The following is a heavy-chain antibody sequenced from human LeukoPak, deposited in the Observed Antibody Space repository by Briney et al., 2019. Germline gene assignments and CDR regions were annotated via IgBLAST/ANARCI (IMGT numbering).Heavy chain of an antibody. CDR1: GGSISSGGYS. CDR2: IYHSGST. CDR3: ARDTSSGWYRGWFDP. V-gene: IGHV4-30-2*01. D-gene: IGHD6-13*01. Sequence: PSQTLSLTCAVSGGSISSGGYSWSWIRQPPGKGLEWIGYIYHSGSTYYNPSLKSRVTISVDRSKNQFSLKLSSVTAADTAVYYCARDTSSGWYRGWFDPWGQGTLVTVSS. J-gene: IGHJ5*02.